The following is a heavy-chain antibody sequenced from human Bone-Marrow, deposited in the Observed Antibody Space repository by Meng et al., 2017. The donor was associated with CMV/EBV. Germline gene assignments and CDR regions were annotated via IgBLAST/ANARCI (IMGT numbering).Heavy chain of an antibody. CDR2: ISSSGSTI. J-gene: IGHJ4*02. D-gene: IGHD3-16*01. CDR3: ARAQVYYFDS. Sequence: GGSLRLSCAASGFTFSSYEMNWVRQAPGKGLEWVSYISSSGSTIYYADSVKGRFTISRDNAKNSLYLQMSSLRAEDTAVYYCARAQVYYFDSWGQGTLVTVSS. V-gene: IGHV3-48*03. CDR1: GFTFSSYE.